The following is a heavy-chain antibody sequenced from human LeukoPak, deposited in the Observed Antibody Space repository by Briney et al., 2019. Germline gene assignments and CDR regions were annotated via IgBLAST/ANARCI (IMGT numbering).Heavy chain of an antibody. CDR3: ARDGDIVVVPAAIPRLGY. CDR1: GYTFTSYA. V-gene: IGHV1-2*02. CDR2: INPNSGGT. J-gene: IGHJ4*02. Sequence: ASVKVSCKASGYTFTSYAMNWVRQAPGQGLEWMGWINPNSGGTNYAQKFQGRVTMTRDTSISTTYMELSRLRSDDTAVYYCARDGDIVVVPAAIPRLGYWGQGTLVTVSS. D-gene: IGHD2-2*01.